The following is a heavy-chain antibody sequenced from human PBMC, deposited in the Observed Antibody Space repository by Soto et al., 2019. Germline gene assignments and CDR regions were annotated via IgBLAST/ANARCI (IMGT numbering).Heavy chain of an antibody. CDR2: IWCGGSNK. CDR3: AKVLGEYCSSTSCYYYYGMDV. J-gene: IGHJ6*02. CDR1: GFTFSSYG. D-gene: IGHD2-2*01. V-gene: IGHV3-33*06. Sequence: GGSLRLSCAASGFTFSSYGMHWVRQAPGKGLEWVAVIWCGGSNKYYADSVKGRFTISRDNSKNTLYLQMNSLRAEGTAVYYCAKVLGEYCSSTSCYYYYGMDVWGQGTTVTVSS.